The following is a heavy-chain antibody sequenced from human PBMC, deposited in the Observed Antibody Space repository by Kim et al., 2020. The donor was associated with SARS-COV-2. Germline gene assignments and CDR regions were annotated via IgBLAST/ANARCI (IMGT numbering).Heavy chain of an antibody. CDR3: ARVSGFWSGFFDY. Sequence: YANSVKGRFTISRDNAKNSLYLQMNSLRDEDTAVYYCARVSGFWSGFFDYWGQGTLVTVSS. D-gene: IGHD3-3*01. J-gene: IGHJ4*02. V-gene: IGHV3-48*02.